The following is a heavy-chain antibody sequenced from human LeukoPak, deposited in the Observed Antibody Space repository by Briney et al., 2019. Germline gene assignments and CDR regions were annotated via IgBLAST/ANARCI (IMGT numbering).Heavy chain of an antibody. V-gene: IGHV3-7*01. CDR3: ARVKGIAVAGIDY. Sequence: GGSLRLSCAASGFTFSSYWMSWVRQAPGKGLEWVANIKQDGSEKYYVDSVKGRFTISRDNAKNSLYLQMNSLRAEDTAVYYCARVKGIAVAGIDYWGQETLVTVSS. J-gene: IGHJ4*02. CDR1: GFTFSSYW. CDR2: IKQDGSEK. D-gene: IGHD6-19*01.